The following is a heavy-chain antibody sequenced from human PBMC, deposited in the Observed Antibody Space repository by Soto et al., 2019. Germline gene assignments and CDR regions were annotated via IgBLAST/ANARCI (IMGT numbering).Heavy chain of an antibody. Sequence: ASVKVSCKASGYTFTSQNMHWVRQAPGQGLEWMGVINPSIGTTTYAQKFQGRVTMTSDTSTSSVYMEVSSLRSEDTAVYYCISTLGARFDYWGQGTLVTVPQ. D-gene: IGHD1-26*01. V-gene: IGHV1-46*03. CDR3: ISTLGARFDY. CDR1: GYTFTSQN. J-gene: IGHJ4*02. CDR2: INPSIGTT.